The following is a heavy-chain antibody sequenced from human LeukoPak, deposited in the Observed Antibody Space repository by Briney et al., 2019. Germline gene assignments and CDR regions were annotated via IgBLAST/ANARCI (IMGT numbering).Heavy chain of an antibody. CDR1: GGTFSSYA. Sequence: RASVKVSCKASGGTFSSYAISWVRQAPGQGLEWMGGIIPIFGTANYAQKFQGRVTITADESTSTAYMELSSLRSEDTAVYYCAREVPDIVVVPAAISWFDPWGQGTLVTVSS. D-gene: IGHD2-2*02. V-gene: IGHV1-69*13. J-gene: IGHJ5*02. CDR3: AREVPDIVVVPAAISWFDP. CDR2: IIPIFGTA.